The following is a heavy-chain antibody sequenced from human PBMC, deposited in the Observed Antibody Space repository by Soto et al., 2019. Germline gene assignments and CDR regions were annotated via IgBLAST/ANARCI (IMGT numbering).Heavy chain of an antibody. D-gene: IGHD2-8*01. CDR1: GCTFRSYG. CDR3: AKDGDYMVYATDCFDY. V-gene: IGHV3-30*18. CDR2: ISYDGSNK. Sequence: GGSLRLSWAAAGCTFRSYGMHWVRKAPGKGLEWVAVISYDGSNKYYADSVKGRFTISRDNSKNTLYLQMNSLRAEDTAVYYCAKDGDYMVYATDCFDYWGQGTLVTVSS. J-gene: IGHJ4*02.